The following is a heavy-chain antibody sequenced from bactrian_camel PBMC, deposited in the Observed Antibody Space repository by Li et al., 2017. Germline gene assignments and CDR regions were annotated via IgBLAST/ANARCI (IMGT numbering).Heavy chain of an antibody. CDR1: GFTFSAYA. CDR3: ARVGAGSIATMDV. D-gene: IGHD4*01. CDR2: INSDGSYT. J-gene: IGHJ4*01. V-gene: IGHV3S40*01. Sequence: VQLVESGGGLVQPGGSLRLSCAASGFTFSAYAMTWVRQAPGKGLEWVSGINSDGSYTYYADSVKGRFSISRDNAKNTLFLQLDSLETEDTAMYYCARVGAGSIATMDVWGQGTQVTVS.